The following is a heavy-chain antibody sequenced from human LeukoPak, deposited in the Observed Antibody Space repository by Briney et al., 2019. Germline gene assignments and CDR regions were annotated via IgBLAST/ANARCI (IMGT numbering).Heavy chain of an antibody. CDR1: GFTFSSYW. J-gene: IGHJ6*03. V-gene: IGHV3-7*01. CDR3: ARYGPFLEWLSYYYYYYMDV. CDR2: IKQDGSEK. Sequence: PGGSLRLSCAASGFTFSSYWMSWVRQAPGKGLEWVANIKQDGSEKYYVDSVKGRFTISRDNAKNSLYLQMHSLRAEDTAVYYCARYGPFLEWLSYYYYYYMDVWGKGTTVTVSS. D-gene: IGHD3-3*02.